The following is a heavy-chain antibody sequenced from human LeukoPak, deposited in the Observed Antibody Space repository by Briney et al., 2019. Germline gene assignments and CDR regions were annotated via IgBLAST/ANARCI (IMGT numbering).Heavy chain of an antibody. D-gene: IGHD6-19*01. V-gene: IGHV3-23*01. CDR2: ISGSGGST. CDR3: AKVLGKSSGWYYFDY. CDR1: GFTFSSYA. J-gene: IGHJ4*02. Sequence: GSLRLPCAASGFTFSSYAMSWVRQAPGKGLEWVSAISGSGGSTYYADSVKGRFTISRDNSKNTLYLQMNSLRAEDTAVYYCAKVLGKSSGWYYFDYWGQGTLVTVSS.